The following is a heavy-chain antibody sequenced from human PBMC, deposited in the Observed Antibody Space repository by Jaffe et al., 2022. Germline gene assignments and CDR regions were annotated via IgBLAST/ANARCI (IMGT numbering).Heavy chain of an antibody. CDR2: IYYSGST. Sequence: QVQLQESGPGLVKPSETLSLTCTVSGGSVSSGSYYWSWIRQPPGKGLEWIGYIYYSGSTNYNPSLKSRVTISVDTSKNQFSLKLSSVTAADTAVYYCAREVAGSPIAAAGINYYMDVWGKGTTVTVSS. J-gene: IGHJ6*03. CDR3: AREVAGSPIAAAGINYYMDV. CDR1: GGSVSSGSYY. D-gene: IGHD6-13*01. V-gene: IGHV4-61*01.